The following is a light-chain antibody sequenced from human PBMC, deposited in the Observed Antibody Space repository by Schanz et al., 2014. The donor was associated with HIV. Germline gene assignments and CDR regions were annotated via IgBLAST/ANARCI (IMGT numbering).Light chain of an antibody. V-gene: IGKV3-20*01. Sequence: EIVLTQSPVILSLSPGERATLSCRASQSVSSSYLAWYQQKPGQAPRLLIYGASSRATGIPDRFSGGGSGTDFTLTISRLEPEDVAVYSCQQYSTSPRTFGQGTRVDVK. CDR2: GAS. CDR3: QQYSTSPRT. J-gene: IGKJ1*01. CDR1: QSVSSSY.